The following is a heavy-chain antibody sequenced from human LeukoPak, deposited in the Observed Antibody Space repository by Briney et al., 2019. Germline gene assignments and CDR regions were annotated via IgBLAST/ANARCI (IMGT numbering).Heavy chain of an antibody. CDR3: ASSIVVVPAAIEGHWFDP. V-gene: IGHV1-2*02. D-gene: IGHD2-2*01. J-gene: IGHJ5*02. Sequence: GASVKVSCKASGYTFTGYYMHWVRQAPGQGLEWMGWINPNSGGTNYAQKFQGRVTMTRDTSISTAYMELSRLRSDDTAVYYCASSIVVVPAAIEGHWFDPWGQGTLVTVSS. CDR2: INPNSGGT. CDR1: GYTFTGYY.